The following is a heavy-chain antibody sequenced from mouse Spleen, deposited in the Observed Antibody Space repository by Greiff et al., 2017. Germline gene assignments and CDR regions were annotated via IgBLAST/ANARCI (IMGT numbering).Heavy chain of an antibody. J-gene: IGHJ2*01. CDR2: ISSGSSTI. CDR3: ARDYYGSSYYFDY. D-gene: IGHD1-1*01. Sequence: EVKLVESGGGLVKPGGSLKLSCAASGFTFSDYGMHWVRQAPEKGLEWVVYISSGSSTIYYADTVKGRFTISRDNAKNTLFLQMTSLRSEDTAMYYCARDYYGSSYYFDYWGQGTTLTVSS. CDR1: GFTFSDYG. V-gene: IGHV5-17*01.